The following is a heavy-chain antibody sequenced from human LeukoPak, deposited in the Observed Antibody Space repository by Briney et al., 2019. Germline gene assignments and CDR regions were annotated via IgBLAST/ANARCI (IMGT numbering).Heavy chain of an antibody. Sequence: GGSLRLSCAASGFTFSDYYMSWIRQAPGKGLEWVSYMSSSGSTIYYADSVKGRFTISRDNAKNSLYLQMNSLRAEDTAVYYCARESRQWLVLGGVDYWGQGTLVTVSS. J-gene: IGHJ4*02. CDR2: MSSSGSTI. CDR1: GFTFSDYY. D-gene: IGHD6-19*01. V-gene: IGHV3-11*04. CDR3: ARESRQWLVLGGVDY.